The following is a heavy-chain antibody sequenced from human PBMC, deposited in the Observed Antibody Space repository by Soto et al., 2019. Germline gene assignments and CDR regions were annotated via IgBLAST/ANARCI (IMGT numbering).Heavy chain of an antibody. CDR2: IYYSGST. D-gene: IGHD6-19*01. CDR1: GASISSGGYY. J-gene: IGHJ2*01. V-gene: IGHV4-31*03. Sequence: QVQLQESGPGLVKPSQTLSLTCTVSGASISSGGYYWNWIRQHPGKGLEWIGSIYYSGSTYYNPPLKSRVTNSVDTSKNEFSLTLSSVTAADTAVYYCARDGRGRGIAVAGRFWYFDLWGRGTLVTVSS. CDR3: ARDGRGRGIAVAGRFWYFDL.